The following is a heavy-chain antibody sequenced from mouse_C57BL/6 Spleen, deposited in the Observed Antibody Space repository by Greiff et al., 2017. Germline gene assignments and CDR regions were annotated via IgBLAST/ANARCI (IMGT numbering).Heavy chain of an antibody. CDR1: GYTFTSYW. CDR3: ASGDITTVVATRAMDY. J-gene: IGHJ4*01. D-gene: IGHD1-1*01. Sequence: QVQLQQPGAELVKPGASVKLSCKASGYTFTSYWMHWVQHRPGRGLEWIGRIDPNSGGTKYNEKFKSKAPLPVDKPSSTAYMQLSSLTSEDSAVYYCASGDITTVVATRAMDYWGQGTSVTVSS. V-gene: IGHV1-72*01. CDR2: IDPNSGGT.